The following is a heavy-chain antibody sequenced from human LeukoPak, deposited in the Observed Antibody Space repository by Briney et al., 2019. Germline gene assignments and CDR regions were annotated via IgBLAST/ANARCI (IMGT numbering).Heavy chain of an antibody. CDR1: GGSISCSSYY. CDR2: IYYSGST. Sequence: PSETLSLTCTVSGGSISCSSYYWGWIRQPPGKGLEWIAKIYYSGSTYYNPSLKSRATISVDTSKNQFSLKLTSVTAADTAVYYCARHVHGSGIYYMDVWGKGTTVTVSS. J-gene: IGHJ6*03. V-gene: IGHV4-39*01. D-gene: IGHD3-10*01. CDR3: ARHVHGSGIYYMDV.